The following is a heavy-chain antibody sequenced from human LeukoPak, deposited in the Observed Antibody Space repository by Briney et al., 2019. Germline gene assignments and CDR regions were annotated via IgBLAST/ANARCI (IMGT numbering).Heavy chain of an antibody. CDR3: VKFRGIQHYNYHMDV. Sequence: GGSLRLSCAASGWTFSSYSMSWVRQAPGKGLEGVSGLTVSGGNTYYADSVKGRFNISRDNYKNTLSLQMNSLRAEDAAVYYCVKFRGIQHYNYHMDVWGKGTTVTVSS. V-gene: IGHV3-23*01. CDR1: GWTFSSYS. D-gene: IGHD3-10*01. CDR2: LTVSGGNT. J-gene: IGHJ6*03.